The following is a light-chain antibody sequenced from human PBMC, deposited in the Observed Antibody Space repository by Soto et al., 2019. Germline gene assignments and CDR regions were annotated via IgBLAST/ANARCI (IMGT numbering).Light chain of an antibody. Sequence: DIQMTQSPSSLSASVGNRVTITCRASQSISTYLSWYQQKPGQAPKVLIYAASRLERGVPSRFSGSGSVTDFALTVSSLQPEDFATYYCQQTYDTPFTFGPRTTV. CDR2: AAS. CDR1: QSISTY. J-gene: IGKJ3*01. CDR3: QQTYDTPFT. V-gene: IGKV1-39*01.